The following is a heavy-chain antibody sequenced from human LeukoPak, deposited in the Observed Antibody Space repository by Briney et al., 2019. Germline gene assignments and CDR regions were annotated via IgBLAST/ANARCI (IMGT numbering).Heavy chain of an antibody. V-gene: IGHV1-69*05. CDR1: GGTFSSYA. CDR3: ARAPDSTMYYFDY. CDR2: IIPIFGTA. D-gene: IGHD2-2*01. J-gene: IGHJ4*02. Sequence: SVKVSCKASGGTFSSYATSWVRQAPGQGLEWMGGIIPIFGTANYAQKFQGRVTITTDESTSTAYMELSSLRSEDTAVYYCARAPDSTMYYFDYWGQGTLVTVSS.